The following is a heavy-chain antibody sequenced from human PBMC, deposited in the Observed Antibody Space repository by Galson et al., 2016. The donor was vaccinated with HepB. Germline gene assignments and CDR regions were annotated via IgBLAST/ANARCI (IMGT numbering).Heavy chain of an antibody. Sequence: SVKVSCKASGYTFTAYYMHWVRQAPGQGLEWVGWINPNSGGTNFAPKFQGRVTMPRETSINTVYMELTRLKSDDTAVYYCARGNKLEYGDPYDYYFMDIGGKGTHVTVTS. CDR1: GYTFTAYY. CDR2: INPNSGGT. D-gene: IGHD4-17*01. V-gene: IGHV1-2*02. J-gene: IGHJ6*03. CDR3: ARGNKLEYGDPYDYYFMDI.